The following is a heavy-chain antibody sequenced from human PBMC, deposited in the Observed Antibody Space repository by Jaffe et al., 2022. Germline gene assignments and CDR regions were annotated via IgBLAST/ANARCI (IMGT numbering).Heavy chain of an antibody. V-gene: IGHV1-2*06. CDR3: APSPLLGYCSSDSCYSLDY. D-gene: IGHD2-2*01. CDR1: GYTFTGYY. J-gene: IGHJ4*02. Sequence: QVQLVQSGAEVKKPGASVKVSCKASGYTFTGYYMHWVRQAPGQGLEWMGRIIPHTGGTSYAQKFQGRVTMTRDTSINTAYMELSSLRSDDTAVYYCAPSPLLGYCSSDSCYSLDYWGQGTLVTVSS. CDR2: IIPHTGGT.